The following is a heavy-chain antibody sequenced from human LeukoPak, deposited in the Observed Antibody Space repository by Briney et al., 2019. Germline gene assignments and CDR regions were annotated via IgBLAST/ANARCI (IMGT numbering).Heavy chain of an antibody. Sequence: GASVKVSCKASGYTFSGYYIHWVRQAPGQGLEWMGSIYPSNGDTNYAQKFQGRVTLTRDTSIRTAYMELSRLRSDDSAAFYCARSNSIHEYFDFWGQGSLVTVSS. CDR1: GYTFSGYY. D-gene: IGHD4-23*01. J-gene: IGHJ4*02. CDR2: IYPSNGDT. CDR3: ARSNSIHEYFDF. V-gene: IGHV1-2*02.